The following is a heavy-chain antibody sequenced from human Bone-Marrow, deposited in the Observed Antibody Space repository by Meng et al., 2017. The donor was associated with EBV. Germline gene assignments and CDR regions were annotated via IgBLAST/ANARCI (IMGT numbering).Heavy chain of an antibody. CDR1: GYTFTDYA. V-gene: IGHV7-4-1*02. J-gene: IGHJ5*02. Sequence: QVQRVQPVSDVKKPGHSFKVFCTASGYTFTDYAMNWVRQAPGQGLEWVGWINTNTGKPTYAQGFTGRFVFSLDTSVSTAYLQISSLKAEDTAVYYCARDSSTTWWFDPWGQGSLVTVSS. CDR2: INTNTGKP. D-gene: IGHD2-2*01. CDR3: ARDSSTTWWFDP.